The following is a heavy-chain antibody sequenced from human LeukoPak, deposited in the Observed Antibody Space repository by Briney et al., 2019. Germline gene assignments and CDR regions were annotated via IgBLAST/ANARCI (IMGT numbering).Heavy chain of an antibody. V-gene: IGHV1-69*05. CDR1: GGTFSSYA. CDR3: TKDHEGYFDY. Sequence: ASVKVSCKASGGTFSSYAISWVRQPPGQGLEWMARIIPIFGTSDYAQKFQGRVTITTDESTSTAFMELSGLRSEDTAVYYCTKDHEGYFDYWGQGSLVTVSS. CDR2: IIPIFGTS. J-gene: IGHJ4*02.